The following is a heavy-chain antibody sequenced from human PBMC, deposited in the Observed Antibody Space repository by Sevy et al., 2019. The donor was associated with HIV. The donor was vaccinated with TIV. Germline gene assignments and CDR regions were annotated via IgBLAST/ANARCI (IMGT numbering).Heavy chain of an antibody. Sequence: SETLSLTCTVSGDSISSGNHWWSWIRQPAGKGLEWIGRVYSSGRTMYNSSLKSRVTMSVGTSKNQFSLMVSSLIAADTAIYYCARDGIRRDYYHGMDVWGQGTTVTVSS. CDR2: VYSSGRT. CDR1: GDSISSGNHW. CDR3: ARDGIRRDYYHGMDV. V-gene: IGHV4-61*02. J-gene: IGHJ6*02. D-gene: IGHD3-10*01.